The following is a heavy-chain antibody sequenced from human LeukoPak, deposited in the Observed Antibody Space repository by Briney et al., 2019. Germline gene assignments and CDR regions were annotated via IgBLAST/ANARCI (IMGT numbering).Heavy chain of an antibody. Sequence: SETLSLTCTVSGGSISSYYWSWIRQPAGKGLEWIGRIYTSGSTNYNPPLKSRVTMSVDTSKNQFSLKLSSVTAADTAVYYCARLDVTVTFFDYWGQGTLVTVSS. CDR3: ARLDVTVTFFDY. V-gene: IGHV4-4*07. J-gene: IGHJ4*02. CDR1: GGSISSYY. CDR2: IYTSGST. D-gene: IGHD4-17*01.